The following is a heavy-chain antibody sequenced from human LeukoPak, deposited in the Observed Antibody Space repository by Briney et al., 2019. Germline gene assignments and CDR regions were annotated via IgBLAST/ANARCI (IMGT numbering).Heavy chain of an antibody. CDR3: ARVFSTVNYYDSSGHPVGMDV. CDR1: GGSLSSGGYY. J-gene: IGHJ6*02. Sequence: PSETLSLTCTVSGGSLSSGGYYWSWIRQHPGKGLEWIGYIYYSGSTYYNPSLKSRVTISVDTSKNQFSLKLSSVTAADTAVYYCARVFSTVNYYDSSGHPVGMDVWGQGTTVTVSS. V-gene: IGHV4-31*03. CDR2: IYYSGST. D-gene: IGHD3-22*01.